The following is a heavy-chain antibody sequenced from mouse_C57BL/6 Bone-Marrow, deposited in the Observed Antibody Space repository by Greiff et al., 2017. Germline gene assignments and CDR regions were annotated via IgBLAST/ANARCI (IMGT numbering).Heavy chain of an antibody. Sequence: EVKLMESEGGLVQPGSSMTLSCTASGFTFSDYYMAWVRQVPEKGLEWVANINYDGSSTYYLDSLKSRFLISRATAKNILYLQMSSLKSEDTATYYCARDLIYYYGSSYGYYAMDYWGQGTSVTVSS. D-gene: IGHD1-1*01. CDR2: INYDGSST. CDR1: GFTFSDYY. CDR3: ARDLIYYYGSSYGYYAMDY. V-gene: IGHV5-16*01. J-gene: IGHJ4*01.